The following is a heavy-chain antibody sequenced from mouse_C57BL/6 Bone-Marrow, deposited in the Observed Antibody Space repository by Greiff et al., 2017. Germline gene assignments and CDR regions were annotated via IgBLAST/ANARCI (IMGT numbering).Heavy chain of an antibody. J-gene: IGHJ3*01. CDR3: ARDPYYYGSSPWFAY. D-gene: IGHD1-1*01. CDR1: GFTFSSYA. Sequence: VQLKESGGGLVKPGGSLKLSCAASGFTFSSYAMSWVRQTPEKRLEWVATISDGGSYTYYPDNVKGRFTISRDNAKNNLYLQMSHLKSEDTAMYYCARDPYYYGSSPWFAYWGQGTLVTVSA. V-gene: IGHV5-4*01. CDR2: ISDGGSYT.